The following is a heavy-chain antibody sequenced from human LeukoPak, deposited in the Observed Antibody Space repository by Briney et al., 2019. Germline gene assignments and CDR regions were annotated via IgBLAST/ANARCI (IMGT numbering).Heavy chain of an antibody. J-gene: IGHJ4*02. CDR2: INHSGST. Sequence: SETLSLTCAVYGGSFSGYYWSWIRQPPGKGLEWIGEINHSGSTNYNPSLKSRVTISVDPSKNQFPLKLSSVTAADTAVYYCALFPNDYGDYAPSWGQGTLVTVSS. CDR1: GGSFSGYY. CDR3: ALFPNDYGDYAPS. D-gene: IGHD4-17*01. V-gene: IGHV4-34*01.